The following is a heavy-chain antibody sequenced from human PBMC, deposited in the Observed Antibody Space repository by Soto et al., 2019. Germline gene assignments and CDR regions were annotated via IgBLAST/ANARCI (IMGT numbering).Heavy chain of an antibody. D-gene: IGHD3-3*01. J-gene: IGHJ6*02. V-gene: IGHV4-4*02. CDR2: IYHSGTT. Sequence: NPSETLSLTCAVSGDSISNNNCWNWVRQPPGKGLQWIGEIYHSGTTNYNPSLKSRVTISVDKSNNQVSLKLSSVTAADTAVYYCARRRITTFGVVITGYGMDVWGQGTTVTVSS. CDR3: ARRRITTFGVVITGYGMDV. CDR1: GDSISNNNC.